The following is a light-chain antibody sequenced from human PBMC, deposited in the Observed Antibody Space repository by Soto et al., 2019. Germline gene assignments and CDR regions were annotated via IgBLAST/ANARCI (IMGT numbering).Light chain of an antibody. CDR3: LQHNSYPYT. J-gene: IGKJ2*01. Sequence: DIQMTQSPSSLSASVGDRVTITCRASQDIRNDLGWHQQKTGKAPKRLIYAASSLQSGVPSRFSGSGSGTEFTLTINSLQPEDFAPYYCLQHNSYPYTLGQGTKLEIK. CDR2: AAS. CDR1: QDIRND. V-gene: IGKV1-17*01.